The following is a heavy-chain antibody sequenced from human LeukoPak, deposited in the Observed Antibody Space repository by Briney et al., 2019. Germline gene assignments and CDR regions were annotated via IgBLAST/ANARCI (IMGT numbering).Heavy chain of an antibody. D-gene: IGHD5-18*01. J-gene: IGHJ6*02. Sequence: SQTLSLTFAISGDSVSSNSAAWNWIRQSPSRGLEWLGRTYYRSKWYNDYAVSVKSRITINPDTSKNQFSLQLNSVTPEDTAVYYCARDQGNTAMVPGYYYGMDVWGQGTTVTVSS. CDR1: GDSVSSNSAA. CDR2: TYYRSKWYN. V-gene: IGHV6-1*01. CDR3: ARDQGNTAMVPGYYYGMDV.